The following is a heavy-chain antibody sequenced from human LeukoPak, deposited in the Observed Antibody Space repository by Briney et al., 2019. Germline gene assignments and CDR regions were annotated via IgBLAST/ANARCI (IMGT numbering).Heavy chain of an antibody. CDR2: MNPNSGNT. V-gene: IGHV1-8*01. CDR1: AYTFTSYD. CDR3: ARVSGFERKDSFSY. Sequence: ASVKVSCKASAYTFTSYDINWVRQATGQGHEWMGWMNPNSGNTGYAQRFQGRVTMTRDNSISTAYMELSNLTSEDTAVYFCARVSGFERKDSFSYWGQGTLVTVSS. J-gene: IGHJ4*02. D-gene: IGHD5-12*01.